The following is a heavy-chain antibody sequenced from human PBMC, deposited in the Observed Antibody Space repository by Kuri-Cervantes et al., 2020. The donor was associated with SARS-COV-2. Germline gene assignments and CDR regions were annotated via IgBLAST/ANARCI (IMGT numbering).Heavy chain of an antibody. D-gene: IGHD3-3*01. CDR3: ARDKRSLDFWSGYYSTRTRYWYFDL. CDR2: IYSGGST. CDR1: GGSISSYY. J-gene: IGHJ2*01. Sequence: GGSLRLSCTVSGGSISSYYWSWVRQAPGKGLEWVSVIYSGGSTYYADSVKGRFTISRDNSKNTLYLQMNSLRAEDTAVYYCARDKRSLDFWSGYYSTRTRYWYFDLWGRGTLVTVSS. V-gene: IGHV3-53*01.